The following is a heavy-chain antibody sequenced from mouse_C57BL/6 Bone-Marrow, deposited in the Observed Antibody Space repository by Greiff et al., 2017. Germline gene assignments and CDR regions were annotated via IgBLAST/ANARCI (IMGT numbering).Heavy chain of an antibody. J-gene: IGHJ4*01. CDR3: ARHYGSSYGRDYYALDY. CDR2: IDPSDSYT. Sequence: QVQLQQPGAELVMPGASVKLSCKASGYTFTSYWMHWVKQRPGQGLEWIGEIDPSDSYTNYNQKFKGKSTLTVDKSSSTAYMQLSSLTSEDSAGYYCARHYGSSYGRDYYALDYWGQGTSVTVSS. CDR1: GYTFTSYW. D-gene: IGHD1-1*01. V-gene: IGHV1-69*01.